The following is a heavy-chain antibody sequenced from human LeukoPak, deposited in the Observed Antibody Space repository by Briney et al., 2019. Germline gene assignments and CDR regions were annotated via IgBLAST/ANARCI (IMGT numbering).Heavy chain of an antibody. CDR2: INHSGST. CDR1: GGSFSGYY. Sequence: SETLSLTCAVYGGSFSGYYWSWIRQPPGKGLEWIGEINHSGSTNYNPSLKSRVTISVDRSKNQFSLKLSSVTAADTAVYYCARVGRPARPVRYYFDYWGQGTLVTVSS. J-gene: IGHJ4*02. D-gene: IGHD6-6*01. CDR3: ARVGRPARPVRYYFDY. V-gene: IGHV4-34*01.